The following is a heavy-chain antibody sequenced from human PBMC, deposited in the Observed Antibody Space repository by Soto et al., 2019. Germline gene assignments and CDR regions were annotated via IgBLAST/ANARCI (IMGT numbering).Heavy chain of an antibody. Sequence: EVQLVESGGGLIQPGGSLRLSCAASGFTVSTNYMSWVRQAPGKGLEWVSGIYSGGGAYYADSVQGRFTISRDNSKNTLYLQMSSLTAEDTAVDYCARASGGATSWDYWGQGTLVTVSS. CDR3: ARASGGATSWDY. CDR1: GFTVSTNY. J-gene: IGHJ4*02. V-gene: IGHV3-53*01. CDR2: IYSGGGA. D-gene: IGHD6-19*01.